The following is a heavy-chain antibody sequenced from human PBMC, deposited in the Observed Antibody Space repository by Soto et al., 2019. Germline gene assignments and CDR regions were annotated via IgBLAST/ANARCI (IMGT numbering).Heavy chain of an antibody. J-gene: IGHJ6*02. Sequence: PSETLSITCTASGGTVSSRSYSGGWIRQPPGKGLEWIGSIYYSGSTYYNPSLKSRVTISVDTSENQFSLKLSSVTAADTAVYYCARRNSKVYYGMDVWGQGTTVTVSS. V-gene: IGHV4-39*01. D-gene: IGHD4-4*01. CDR3: ARRNSKVYYGMDV. CDR1: GGTVSSRSYS. CDR2: IYYSGST.